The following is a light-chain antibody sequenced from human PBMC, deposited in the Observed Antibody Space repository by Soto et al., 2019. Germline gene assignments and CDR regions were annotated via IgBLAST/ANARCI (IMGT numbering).Light chain of an antibody. V-gene: IGLV2-23*02. Sequence: QSALTQPASVSGSPGQSITISCTGTRSDVGSYNLVSWYQQYPGEAPKLMIYEVAKRPSGVSYRFSGSKSGNTASLTISGLQADEEADYNCCSYAGSSTYVCGTGTKLTVL. J-gene: IGLJ1*01. CDR3: CSYAGSSTYV. CDR2: EVA. CDR1: RSDVGSYNL.